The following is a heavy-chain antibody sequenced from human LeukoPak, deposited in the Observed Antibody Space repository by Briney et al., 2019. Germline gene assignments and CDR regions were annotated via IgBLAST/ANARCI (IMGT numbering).Heavy chain of an antibody. CDR3: VRNYRYGLDY. J-gene: IGHJ4*02. CDR1: GFTFSSYA. V-gene: IGHV3-30-3*01. CDR2: ISYDGSNK. Sequence: NPGRSLRLSCAASGFTFSSYAMHWVRQAPGKGLEWVAVISYDGSNKYYADSVKGRFTISRDNAKSSLYLQMISLRAEDTAVYYCVRNYRYGLDYWGQGTLVSVSS. D-gene: IGHD3-10*01.